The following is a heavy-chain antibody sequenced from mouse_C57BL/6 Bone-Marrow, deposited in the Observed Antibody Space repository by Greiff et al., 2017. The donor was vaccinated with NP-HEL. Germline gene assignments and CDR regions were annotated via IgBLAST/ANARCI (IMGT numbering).Heavy chain of an antibody. CDR2: IDPENGDT. D-gene: IGHD1-1*01. Sequence: EVQLQQSGAELVRPGASVKLSCTASGFNIKDDYMHWVKQRPEQGLEWIGWIDPENGDTEYASKFQGKATITADTSSNTAYLQLSSLTSEDTAVYYCTAEGYYGGFAYWGRGTLVTVSA. CDR1: GFNIKDDY. CDR3: TAEGYYGGFAY. V-gene: IGHV14-4*01. J-gene: IGHJ3*01.